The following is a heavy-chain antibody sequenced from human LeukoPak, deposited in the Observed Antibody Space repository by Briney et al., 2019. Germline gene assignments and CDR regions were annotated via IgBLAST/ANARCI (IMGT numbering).Heavy chain of an antibody. J-gene: IGHJ4*02. CDR3: AKEVRESAWFYFDY. Sequence: GGSLRLSCAASGFTFKTYAMSWVRQAPGKGLEWVSGIRSSGDSTYYADSVKGRFTISRDNSRNTLHLQMNSLSAEDTAVYYCAKEVRESAWFYFDYWGQGTLATVSS. D-gene: IGHD3-10*01. V-gene: IGHV3-23*01. CDR2: IRSSGDST. CDR1: GFTFKTYA.